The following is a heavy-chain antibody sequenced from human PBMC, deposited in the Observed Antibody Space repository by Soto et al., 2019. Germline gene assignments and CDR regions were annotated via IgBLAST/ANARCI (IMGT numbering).Heavy chain of an antibody. Sequence: PSETLSLTCAVYGGSISSGGYSWSWIRQPPGKGLEWIGYIYHSGSTYYNPSLKSRVTISVDRSKNQFSLKLSSVTAADTAVYYCARVPDRWGQGTLFTVSS. CDR3: ARVPDR. CDR1: GGSISSGGYS. J-gene: IGHJ5*02. V-gene: IGHV4-30-2*01. D-gene: IGHD2-2*01. CDR2: IYHSGST.